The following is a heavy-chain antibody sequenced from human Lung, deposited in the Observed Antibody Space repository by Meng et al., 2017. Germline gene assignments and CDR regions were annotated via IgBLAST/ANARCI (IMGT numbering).Heavy chain of an antibody. Sequence: QVTLQPWVAGLLMPLETLFLSCSVSGGSFSDYYWSWIRQPQGKGLEWIGDINHSGSPNYNPSLESRATISVDTFQNTLSLKLSSVTDADSAVYYCARGPTTMAHDFDYWGQGTLVTVSS. J-gene: IGHJ4*02. CDR1: GGSFSDYY. CDR3: ARGPTTMAHDFDY. CDR2: INHSGSP. D-gene: IGHD4-11*01. V-gene: IGHV4-34*01.